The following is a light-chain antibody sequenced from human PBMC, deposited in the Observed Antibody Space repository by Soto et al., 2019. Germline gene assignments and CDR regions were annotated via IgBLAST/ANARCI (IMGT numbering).Light chain of an antibody. CDR3: QQYNGYPWT. J-gene: IGKJ1*01. CDR2: KAS. Sequence: DIQMTQSPSTLSASVGDRVTITCRASQRISSWLAWYQQKSGKAPKLLIYKASSLDSGVPSRFSGSGSGTEFTLTISSLQPDDFATYYCQQYNGYPWTFGQGTKVEIK. V-gene: IGKV1-5*03. CDR1: QRISSW.